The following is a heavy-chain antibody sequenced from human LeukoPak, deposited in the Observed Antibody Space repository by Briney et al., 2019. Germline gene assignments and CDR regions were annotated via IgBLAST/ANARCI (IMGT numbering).Heavy chain of an antibody. CDR2: IIPILGIA. Sequence: SVKVSCKASGGTFSSYAISWVRQAPGQGLEWMGRIIPILGIANYTQKFQGRVTITADKSTSTAYMELSSLRSEDTAVYYCAREGNWNDLWDYWGQGTLVTVSS. J-gene: IGHJ4*02. CDR1: GGTFSSYA. D-gene: IGHD1-20*01. CDR3: AREGNWNDLWDY. V-gene: IGHV1-69*04.